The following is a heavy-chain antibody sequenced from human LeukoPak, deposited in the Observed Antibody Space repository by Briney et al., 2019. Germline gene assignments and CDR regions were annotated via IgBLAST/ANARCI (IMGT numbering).Heavy chain of an antibody. D-gene: IGHD3-10*01. CDR3: ARHLHYYGSGNYYYYFYAMDV. CDR1: GFTFSTYG. Sequence: GGSLRLSCAASGFTFSTYGMHWVRQAPGKGLEWVAVIWYDGSNKYYADSVKGRFTISRDNSRSTLYLQMNGLRADDTAVYYCARHLHYYGSGNYYYYFYAMDVWGQGTTVTVSS. J-gene: IGHJ6*02. V-gene: IGHV3-33*01. CDR2: IWYDGSNK.